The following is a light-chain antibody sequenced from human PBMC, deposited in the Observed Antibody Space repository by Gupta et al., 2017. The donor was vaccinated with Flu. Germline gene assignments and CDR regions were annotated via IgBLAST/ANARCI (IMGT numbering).Light chain of an antibody. CDR2: GAS. V-gene: IGKV3-20*01. J-gene: IGKJ4*01. CDR3: QQDYTSPLT. Sequence: GTLSLSPGERATLSCRASQSLSNNYVAWYQQKPGQSPRLLIYGASSRATGIADRFGGSGSGTDFTLTISGLEAEDFAVYYCQQDYTSPLTFGGGTKVEIK. CDR1: QSLSNNY.